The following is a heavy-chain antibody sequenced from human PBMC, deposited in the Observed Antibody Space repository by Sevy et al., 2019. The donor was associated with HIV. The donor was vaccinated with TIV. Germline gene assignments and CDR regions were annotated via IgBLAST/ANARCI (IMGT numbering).Heavy chain of an antibody. CDR2: ISSSSSYI. V-gene: IGHV3-21*01. J-gene: IGHJ6*02. CDR3: ARDKRGGSGSYSLYYYYYGMTS. CDR1: GFTFSSYS. D-gene: IGHD3-10*01. Sequence: GGSLRLSCAASGFTFSSYSMNWVRQAPGKGLEWVSSISSSSSYIYYADSVKGRFTISRDNAKNSLYLQMNSLRAEDTAVYYCARDKRGGSGSYSLYYYYYGMTSGAKGPRSPSP.